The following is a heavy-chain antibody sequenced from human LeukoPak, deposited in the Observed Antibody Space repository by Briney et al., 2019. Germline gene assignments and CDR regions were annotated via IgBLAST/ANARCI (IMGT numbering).Heavy chain of an antibody. Sequence: SQTLSLTCTVSGGSISSGDYYWSWIRQPPGKGLEWIGYIYYSGSTYYNPSLKSRVTISVDTSKNKFSLKLSSVTAADTAVYYCARPVVPAAPDAFDIWGQGTMVTVSS. CDR2: IYYSGST. CDR1: GGSISSGDYY. J-gene: IGHJ3*02. CDR3: ARPVVPAAPDAFDI. D-gene: IGHD2-2*01. V-gene: IGHV4-30-4*08.